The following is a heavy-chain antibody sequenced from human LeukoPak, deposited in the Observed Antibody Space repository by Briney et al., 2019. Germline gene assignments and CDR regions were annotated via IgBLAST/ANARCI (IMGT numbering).Heavy chain of an antibody. Sequence: PGGSLRLSCAASGITFSSYGMSWVRQAPGKGLEWVSSISSTGGTTYYADSVKGRFTISRDNSKNTLYLQMNSLGVEDTALYHCARKRLGGELGGFDSWGQGTLVTVSS. J-gene: IGHJ4*02. CDR1: GITFSSYG. CDR3: ARKRLGGELGGFDS. D-gene: IGHD1-26*01. CDR2: ISSTGGTT. V-gene: IGHV3-23*01.